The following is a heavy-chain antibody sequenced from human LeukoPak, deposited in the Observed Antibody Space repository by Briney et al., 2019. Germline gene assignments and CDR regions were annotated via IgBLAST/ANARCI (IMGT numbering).Heavy chain of an antibody. CDR1: GGSITSRSFY. CDR3: ARHAWVGRTGFDY. V-gene: IGHV4-39*01. CDR2: IYYSGTT. J-gene: IGHJ4*02. D-gene: IGHD2-8*02. Sequence: SETLSLTCIVSGGSITSRSFYWGWIRQPPGKGLDWIGSIYYSGTTHYSPSLKSRAPLSVDTSKNQFSLNLSSVTARATAVYYCARHAWVGRTGFDYWGRGTLVTVSS.